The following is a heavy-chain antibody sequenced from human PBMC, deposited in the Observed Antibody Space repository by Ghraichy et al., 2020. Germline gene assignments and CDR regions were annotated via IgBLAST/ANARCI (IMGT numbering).Heavy chain of an antibody. V-gene: IGHV4-39*01. Sequence: ESLNISCTVSVDSISNSNYYWGWIRQPPGQGLEWIGSIYYSGTPYYNSSLKRRVTISVDTSKNQFSLRLNSVTAADTAMYYCARQHRDYTNSLTWFDPWGQGTLVTVSS. CDR2: IYYSGTP. D-gene: IGHD4-11*01. J-gene: IGHJ5*02. CDR1: VDSISNSNYY. CDR3: ARQHRDYTNSLTWFDP.